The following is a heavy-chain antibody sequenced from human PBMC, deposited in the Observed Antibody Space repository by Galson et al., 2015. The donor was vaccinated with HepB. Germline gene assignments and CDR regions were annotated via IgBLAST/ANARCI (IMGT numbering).Heavy chain of an antibody. CDR3: VRWVDTRNWFDP. CDR1: GYTFTRYG. CDR2: ISVYNGVT. V-gene: IGHV1-18*04. Sequence: SVKVSCKASGYTFTRYGISWVRQAPGHGPEWMGWISVYNGVTNYAQKLQDRVTMTADTSTSTAYMELRRLTSDDTAVYYCVRWVDTRNWFDPWGQGTQVIVSS. D-gene: IGHD5-18*01. J-gene: IGHJ5*02.